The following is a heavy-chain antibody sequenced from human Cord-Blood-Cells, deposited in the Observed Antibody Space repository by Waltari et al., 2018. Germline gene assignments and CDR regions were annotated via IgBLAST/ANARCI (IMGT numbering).Heavy chain of an antibody. J-gene: IGHJ4*02. Sequence: QVQLQESGPGLVKPSQTLSLTCTVSGGSISSGGYYWSWIRQPPGKGLEWIGYIYYSGSTYYNPSLKSRVTISADTSKNQFSLKLSSVTAADTAVYYCARDRGHYYDSSGYYPYYFDYWGQGTLVTVSS. CDR1: GGSISSGGYY. D-gene: IGHD3-22*01. V-gene: IGHV4-31*03. CDR2: IYYSGST. CDR3: ARDRGHYYDSSGYYPYYFDY.